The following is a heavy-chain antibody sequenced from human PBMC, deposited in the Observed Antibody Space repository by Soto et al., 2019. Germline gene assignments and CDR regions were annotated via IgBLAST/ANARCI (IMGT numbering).Heavy chain of an antibody. J-gene: IGHJ4*02. CDR2: IHHSGRT. V-gene: IGHV4-4*02. Sequence: QVQLQESGPGLVKPSGTLSLTCAVSGDSISSDKWWSWVRQPPGKGLEWIGEIHHSGRTNYNPSLKNRVTILVEKSKNQVTLELSSMTAADTAVYYCAGGGDWQFDYWGQCTLVTISS. CDR3: AGGGDWQFDY. D-gene: IGHD2-21*02. CDR1: GDSISSDKW.